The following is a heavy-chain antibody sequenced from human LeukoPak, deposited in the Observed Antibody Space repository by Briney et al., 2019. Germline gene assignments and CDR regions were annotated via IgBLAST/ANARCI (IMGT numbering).Heavy chain of an antibody. V-gene: IGHV3-7*01. D-gene: IGHD3-22*01. CDR2: INQAGSVK. CDR1: EFTFGNYW. CDR3: ARDYDYYDSSGHYDAFDI. Sequence: PGGSLRLSCITSEFTFGNYWMTWVRQAPGKGLEWVANINQAGSVKNYVDSVKGRFTISRDNAKNSLYLQMSSLRAEDTAVYYCARDYDYYDSSGHYDAFDIWGQGTMVTVSS. J-gene: IGHJ3*02.